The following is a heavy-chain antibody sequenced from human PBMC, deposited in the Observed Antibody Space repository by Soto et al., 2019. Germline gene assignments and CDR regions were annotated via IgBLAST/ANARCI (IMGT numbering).Heavy chain of an antibody. Sequence: SGPTLVNPTQTLTLTCTFSGFSLSTSGMCVSWIRQPPGKALEWLALIDWDDDKYYSTSLKTRLTISKDTSKNQVVLTMTNMDPVDTATYYCARIVTGYSSSWYLPYGMDVWGQGTTVTVSS. CDR3: ARIVTGYSSSWYLPYGMDV. V-gene: IGHV2-70*01. D-gene: IGHD6-13*01. CDR1: GFSLSTSGMC. J-gene: IGHJ6*02. CDR2: IDWDDDK.